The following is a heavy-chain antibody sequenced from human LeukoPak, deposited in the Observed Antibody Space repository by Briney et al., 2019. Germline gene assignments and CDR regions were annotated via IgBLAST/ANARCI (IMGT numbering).Heavy chain of an antibody. CDR2: INPSGGST. CDR1: GYTFTSYY. CDR3: ARDAPLLGFGY. Sequence: GASVKVSCKASGYTFTSYYMHWVRQAPGQGLEWMGIINPSGGSTSYAQKFQGRVTVTRDTSTSTVYMELSSLRSEDTAVYYCARDAPLLGFGYWGQGTLVTVSS. J-gene: IGHJ4*02. V-gene: IGHV1-46*01. D-gene: IGHD3-16*01.